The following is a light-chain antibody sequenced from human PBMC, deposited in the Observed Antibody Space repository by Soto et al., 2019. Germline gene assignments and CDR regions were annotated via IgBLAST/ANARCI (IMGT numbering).Light chain of an antibody. CDR2: KAS. J-gene: IGKJ1*01. CDR1: QSISIW. CDR3: QQYNDYSWT. Sequence: DIPMTQSPSTLSASVGDRVAITCRASQSISIWLAWHQQKPGKAPKLLIYKASSLESGVPSRFSGSGSGTEFTLTISSLQPDDFATYYCQQYNDYSWTFGQGTKVEIK. V-gene: IGKV1-5*03.